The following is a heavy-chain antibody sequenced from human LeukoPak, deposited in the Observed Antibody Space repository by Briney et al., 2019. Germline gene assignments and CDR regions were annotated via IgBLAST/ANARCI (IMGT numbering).Heavy chain of an antibody. CDR1: GGTFSSYA. CDR3: ARDGSDGDYAFDY. V-gene: IGHV1-69*04. Sequence: GASVKVSCKASGGTFSSYAIGWVRQAPGQGLEWMGRIIPILGIANYAQKFQGRVTITADKSTSTAYMELSSLRSEDTAVYYCARDGSDGDYAFDYWGQGTLVTVSS. D-gene: IGHD4-17*01. CDR2: IIPILGIA. J-gene: IGHJ4*02.